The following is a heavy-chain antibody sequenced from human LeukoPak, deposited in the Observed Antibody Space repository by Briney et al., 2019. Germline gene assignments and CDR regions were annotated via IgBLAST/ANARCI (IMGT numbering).Heavy chain of an antibody. Sequence: GGSLRLSCAAYGFTFSSYEMNWDRQAPGKGLEWVSYISSSGSTIYYADSVKGRFTISRDNAKNSLYLQMNSLRAEDTAVYYCAREPGPNYDILTGYYSDYYYYGMDVWGKGTTFTVSS. D-gene: IGHD3-9*01. V-gene: IGHV3-48*03. CDR1: GFTFSSYE. CDR2: ISSSGSTI. CDR3: AREPGPNYDILTGYYSDYYYYGMDV. J-gene: IGHJ6*04.